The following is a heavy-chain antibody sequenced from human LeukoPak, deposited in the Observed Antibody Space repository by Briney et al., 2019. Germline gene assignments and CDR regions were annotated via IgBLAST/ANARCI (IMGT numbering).Heavy chain of an antibody. D-gene: IGHD5-12*01. J-gene: IGHJ6*02. CDR3: ARGEVADYGMDV. CDR2: INTYNGNT. CDR1: GYTFTSYG. Sequence: ASVKVSCKASGYTFTSYGITWVRQAPGQGLEWMGGINTYNGNTNYAQKLQGRVTMTTDTSTSTAYMELRSLRSGDTAVYYCARGEVADYGMDVWGQGTTVTVSS. V-gene: IGHV1-18*01.